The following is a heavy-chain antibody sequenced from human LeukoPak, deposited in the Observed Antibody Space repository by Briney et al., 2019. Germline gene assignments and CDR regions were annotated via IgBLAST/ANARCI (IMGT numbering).Heavy chain of an antibody. CDR3: ARGGGLDV. J-gene: IGHJ6*02. CDR2: INHNGNVN. D-gene: IGHD3-16*01. Sequence: GGSLRLSCATSGFTFSSYAMSWVRQAPGKGLEWVASINHNGNVNYYVDSVKGRFTISRDNAKNSLYLQMSNLRAEDTAVYFCARGGGLDVWGQGATVTVSS. V-gene: IGHV3-7*03. CDR1: GFTFSSYA.